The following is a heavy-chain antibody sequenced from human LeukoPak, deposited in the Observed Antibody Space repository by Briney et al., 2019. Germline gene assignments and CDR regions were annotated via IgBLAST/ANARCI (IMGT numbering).Heavy chain of an antibody. V-gene: IGHV3-64D*06. CDR3: VRGREGSGWYGSWFDP. CDR2: ISSNGGST. D-gene: IGHD6-19*01. J-gene: IGHJ5*02. Sequence: GGSLRLSCAASGFTFSSYAVHWVRQAPGKGLEYVSAISSNGGSTYYADSVKGRFTISRDNSKNTLYLQMSSLRAEDTAVYYCVRGREGSGWYGSWFDPWGQGTLVTVSS. CDR1: GFTFSSYA.